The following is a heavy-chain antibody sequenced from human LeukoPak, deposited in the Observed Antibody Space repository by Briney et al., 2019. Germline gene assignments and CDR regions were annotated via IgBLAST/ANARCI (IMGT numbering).Heavy chain of an antibody. CDR3: ARVEVFVVVPAAIHYYYMDV. D-gene: IGHD2-2*02. V-gene: IGHV4-30-4*08. Sequence: NPSQTLSLTCTVSGGSISSGDYYWRRIRQPPGKGLEWIGYIYYSGSTYYNPSLKSRVTISVDTSKNQFSLKLSSVTAADTAVYYCARVEVFVVVPAAIHYYYMDVWGKGTTVTVSS. CDR2: IYYSGST. J-gene: IGHJ6*03. CDR1: GGSISSGDYY.